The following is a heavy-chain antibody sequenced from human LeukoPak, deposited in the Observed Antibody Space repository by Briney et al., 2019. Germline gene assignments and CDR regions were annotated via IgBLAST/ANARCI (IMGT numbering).Heavy chain of an antibody. Sequence: NPSQTLSLTCTVSGGSISNYYWSWIRQPPGKGLEWIGYIYQSGSTDYNPSLKSRVTISVDTSKNQFSLKLSSVTAADTAVYYCARAHAAVIAIRHWYFDLWGRGTLVTVSS. CDR3: ARAHAAVIAIRHWYFDL. D-gene: IGHD2-21*01. CDR2: IYQSGST. CDR1: GGSISNYY. J-gene: IGHJ2*01. V-gene: IGHV4-59*01.